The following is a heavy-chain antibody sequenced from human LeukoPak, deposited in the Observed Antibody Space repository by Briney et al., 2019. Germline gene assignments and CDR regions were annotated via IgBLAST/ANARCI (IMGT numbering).Heavy chain of an antibody. V-gene: IGHV3-74*01. CDR2: IRSDDKNT. CDR1: GFTFSSSW. Sequence: GGSLRLSCAVSGFTFSSSWMHWVRQAPGKGLVWVSRIRSDDKNTDYADSVKGRFTVSRDKAKNTLYLQMNSLRAEDTAVYYCARDFWFSIDSWGQGTLVTVSS. D-gene: IGHD3-3*01. CDR3: ARDFWFSIDS. J-gene: IGHJ4*02.